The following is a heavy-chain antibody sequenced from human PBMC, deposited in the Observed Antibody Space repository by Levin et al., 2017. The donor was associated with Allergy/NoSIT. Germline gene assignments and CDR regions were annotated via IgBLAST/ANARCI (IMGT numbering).Heavy chain of an antibody. J-gene: IGHJ5*02. V-gene: IGHV3-30-3*01. CDR1: GFTFSSYA. CDR3: ARDRRGNMVRGFTLWFDP. CDR2: ISYDGSNK. Sequence: PGGSLRLSCAASGFTFSSYAMHWVRQAPGKGLEWVAVISYDGSNKYYADSVKGRFTISRDNSKNTLYLQMNSLRAEDTAVYYCARDRRGNMVRGFTLWFDPWGQGTLVTVSS. D-gene: IGHD3-10*01.